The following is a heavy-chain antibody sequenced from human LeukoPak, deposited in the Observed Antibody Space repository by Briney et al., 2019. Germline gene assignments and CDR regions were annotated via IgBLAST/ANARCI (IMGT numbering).Heavy chain of an antibody. D-gene: IGHD2-8*01. V-gene: IGHV3-30*02. Sequence: GGSLRLSCAASPFTFSSYGMHWVRQAPGKGLEWVAYIQYDGSNQQYADSVKGRFSISRDSSKNILYLQMNSLRAEDTAVYYCAKDRCSNGVGCYYYYMDVWGKGTTVTISS. CDR1: PFTFSSYG. CDR2: IQYDGSNQ. CDR3: AKDRCSNGVGCYYYYMDV. J-gene: IGHJ6*03.